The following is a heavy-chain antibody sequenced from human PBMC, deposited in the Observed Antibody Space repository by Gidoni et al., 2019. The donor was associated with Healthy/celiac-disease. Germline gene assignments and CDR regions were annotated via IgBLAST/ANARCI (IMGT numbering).Heavy chain of an antibody. CDR2: IYPGDSDT. Sequence: EVQLVQSGAEVNKPGESLKISCKGSGSSFTSYWIGWVRQMPGKGLEWMGIIYPGDSDTRYSPSFQGQVTISADKSISTAYLQWSSLKASDTAMYYCARVPPNRGYSSSWYSYFDYWGQGTLVTVSS. CDR3: ARVPPNRGYSSSWYSYFDY. V-gene: IGHV5-51*01. CDR1: GSSFTSYW. J-gene: IGHJ4*02. D-gene: IGHD6-13*01.